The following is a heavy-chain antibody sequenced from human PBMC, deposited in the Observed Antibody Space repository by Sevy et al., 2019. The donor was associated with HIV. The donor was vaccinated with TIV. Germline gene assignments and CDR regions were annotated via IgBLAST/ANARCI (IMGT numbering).Heavy chain of an antibody. J-gene: IGHJ4*02. CDR3: VRAQSDNSLRLLDS. CDR1: GFSFSDHY. V-gene: IGHV3-72*01. Sequence: GGSLRLSCAASGFSFSDHYMDWVRQAPGRGLEWIGRIRKKPNSYSTEYAASVKGRFTISRDDAKSSLYLQMNSLKTEDTAVYYCVRAQSDNSLRLLDSWGQGTLVTVSS. CDR2: IRKKPNSYST. D-gene: IGHD2-15*01.